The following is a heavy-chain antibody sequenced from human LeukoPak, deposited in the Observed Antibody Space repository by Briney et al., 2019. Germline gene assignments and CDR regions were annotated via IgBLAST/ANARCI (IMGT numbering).Heavy chain of an antibody. CDR2: IIPIFGTA. CDR3: ARDGPGPDPNWNYGQGYYYYYMDV. V-gene: IGHV1-69*13. CDR1: GGTFSSYA. J-gene: IGHJ6*03. Sequence: GASVKVSCKASGGTFSSYAISWVRQAPGQGLEWMGGIIPIFGTANYAQKFQGRVTITADESTSTAYMELSSLRSEDTAVYYCARDGPGPDPNWNYGQGYYYYYMDVWGKGTTVTVSS. D-gene: IGHD1-7*01.